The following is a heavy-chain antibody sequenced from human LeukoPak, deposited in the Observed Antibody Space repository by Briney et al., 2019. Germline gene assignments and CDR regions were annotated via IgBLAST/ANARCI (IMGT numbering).Heavy chain of an antibody. D-gene: IGHD3-10*01. CDR1: GFTFSSYG. CDR3: ARARILWFGGFDAFDI. J-gene: IGHJ3*02. CDR2: IKQDGSEK. V-gene: IGHV3-7*01. Sequence: PGGSLRLSCAASGFTFSSYGMSWVRQAPGKGLEWVANIKQDGSEKYYVDSVKGRFTISRDNAKNSLYLQMNSLRAEDTAVYYCARARILWFGGFDAFDIWGQGTMVTVSS.